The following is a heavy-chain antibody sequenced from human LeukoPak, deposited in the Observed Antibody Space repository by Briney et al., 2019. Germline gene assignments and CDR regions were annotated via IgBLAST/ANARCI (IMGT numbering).Heavy chain of an antibody. CDR3: ARENYFDY. CDR1: GGSISSYY. CDR2: IYYSGST. Sequence: SETLSLTCTVSGGSISSYYWSWIRQPPGKGLEWIGYIYYSGSTKYNPSLKSRVTISVDTSKNQFSLKLSSVTAADTAVYYRARENYFDYWGQGTLVTVSS. V-gene: IGHV4-59*01. J-gene: IGHJ4*02.